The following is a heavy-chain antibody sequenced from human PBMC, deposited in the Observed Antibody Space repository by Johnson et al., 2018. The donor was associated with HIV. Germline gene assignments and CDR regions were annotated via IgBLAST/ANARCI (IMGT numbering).Heavy chain of an antibody. CDR3: AREWELLGSAFDI. CDR1: GFTFSSYW. Sequence: QMLLVESGGGVVQPGRSLRLSCAASGFTFSSYWMHWVRQAPGKGLQWVSAISYRGSSTYYADSVKGRFTISRDNSKNTLYLQMNSLRAEDTAVYYCAREWELLGSAFDIWGQGTMVTVSS. CDR2: ISYRGSST. D-gene: IGHD1-26*01. V-gene: IGHV3-30*01. J-gene: IGHJ3*02.